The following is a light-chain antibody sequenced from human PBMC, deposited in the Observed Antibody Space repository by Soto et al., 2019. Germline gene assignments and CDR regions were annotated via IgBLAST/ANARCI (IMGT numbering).Light chain of an antibody. V-gene: IGLV2-14*02. CDR3: SSYAGSNKSV. J-gene: IGLJ1*01. CDR1: SSDVGSYNS. CDR2: GGS. Sequence: LTQPASVSGSPGQSIAISCTGTSSDVGSYNSVSWYQQHPGKAPKLMIYGGSKRPSGVSDRFSGSKSGNTASLTVSGLQPEDEADYYCSSYAGSNKSVFGTGTKVTV.